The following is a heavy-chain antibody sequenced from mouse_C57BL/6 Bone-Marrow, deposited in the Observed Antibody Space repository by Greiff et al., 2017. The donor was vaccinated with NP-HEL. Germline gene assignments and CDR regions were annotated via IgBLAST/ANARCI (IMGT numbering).Heavy chain of an antibody. CDR2: IYPGNSDT. V-gene: IGHV1-5*01. CDR3: TGYGSSSWYFDV. CDR1: GYTFTSYW. J-gene: IGHJ1*03. Sequence: VQLQQSGTVLARPGASVKMSCKTSGYTFTSYWMHWVKQRPGQGLEWIGAIYPGNSDTSYNQKFKGKATLTAVTSASTAYMELSSLTIEDSAVYYCTGYGSSSWYFDVWGTGTTVTVSS. D-gene: IGHD1-1*01.